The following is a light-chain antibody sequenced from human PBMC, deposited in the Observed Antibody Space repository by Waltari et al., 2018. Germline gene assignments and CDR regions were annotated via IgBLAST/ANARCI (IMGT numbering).Light chain of an antibody. Sequence: HVPTQPPPGSVAPGPAATLTRGGNNHGRNTVHWYQQKPGQAPVLVVYDDSDRASGIPERFSGSKSGDTATLTISRVEAGDEADYSCQVWDGGRVVFGGGTKLTVL. J-gene: IGLJ2*01. V-gene: IGLV3-21*02. CDR3: QVWDGGRVV. CDR1: NHGRNT. CDR2: DDS.